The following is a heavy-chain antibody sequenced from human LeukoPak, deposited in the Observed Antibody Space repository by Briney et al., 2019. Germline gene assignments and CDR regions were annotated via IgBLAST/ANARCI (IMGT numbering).Heavy chain of an antibody. D-gene: IGHD4-17*01. V-gene: IGHV3-53*01. CDR1: GFTVSGNY. Sequence: PGGSLRLSCAASGFTVSGNYISWLRQAPGKGLEWVSVVYSGVSTYYADSVKGRFTISRDRSKNTLYLQMDSLRAEDTAVYYCARPRETTVTRDDSYYYMDVWGKGTTVTVSS. CDR2: VYSGVST. CDR3: ARPRETTVTRDDSYYYMDV. J-gene: IGHJ6*03.